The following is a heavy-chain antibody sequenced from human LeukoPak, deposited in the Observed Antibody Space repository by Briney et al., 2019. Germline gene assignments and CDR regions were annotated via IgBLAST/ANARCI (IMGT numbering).Heavy chain of an antibody. J-gene: IGHJ5*02. CDR1: NYPISSGYY. D-gene: IGHD5-12*01. CDR3: ARGTWIEKCWFDP. V-gene: IGHV4-38-2*02. Sequence: SETLSLTCSVSNYPISSGYYWGWIRQPPGKGLEWIGNIYHSGSTDYNPSLKSRVTISVDTSKNQISLKLTSVTAADTAVYYCARGTWIEKCWFDPWGQGTLVTVSS. CDR2: IYHSGST.